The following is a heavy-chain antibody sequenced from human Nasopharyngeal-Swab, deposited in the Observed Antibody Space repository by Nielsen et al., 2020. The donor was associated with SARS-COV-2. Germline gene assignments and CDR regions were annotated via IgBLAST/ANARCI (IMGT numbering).Heavy chain of an antibody. CDR3: ARGPPTYCGSHCSLEY. CDR1: GGSISSGDHY. Sequence: SETLSLTCTFSGGSISSGDHYWSWIRQPPGKGLPWIGYIPYIGSTNYNPSLKSRVTISVDTSKNQFSLKLSSVTAADTAVYYCARGPPTYCGSHCSLEYWGQGTLETVSS. D-gene: IGHD2-21*02. J-gene: IGHJ4*02. V-gene: IGHV4-30-4*01. CDR2: IPYIGST.